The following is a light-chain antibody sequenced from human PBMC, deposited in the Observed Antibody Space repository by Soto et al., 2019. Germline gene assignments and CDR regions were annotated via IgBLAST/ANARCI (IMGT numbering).Light chain of an antibody. J-gene: IGKJ1*01. Sequence: EIVLTQSPGTLSLSPGERATLSCRASQSVSNNYLACYQRKPGQAPRLLIYGASNRATGIPDRFSGSGSGTDFTLTISRLEPEDFAVYYCQQYGSSGTFGQGTKVDIK. CDR2: GAS. CDR3: QQYGSSGT. CDR1: QSVSNNY. V-gene: IGKV3-20*01.